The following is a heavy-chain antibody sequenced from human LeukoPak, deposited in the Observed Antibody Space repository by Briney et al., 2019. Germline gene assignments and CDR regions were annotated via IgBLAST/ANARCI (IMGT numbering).Heavy chain of an antibody. CDR1: GASISTHY. V-gene: IGHV4-59*11. D-gene: IGHD6-13*01. Sequence: SETLSLTCTVSGASISTHYWSWIRQPPEKGPEWIGDFYFSGSTNYNPSLKSRATISGDTSKNQFSLNLRSVTAADTAVYYCARAGAIATVRLDLDHWGRGTQVTVSS. CDR3: ARAGAIATVRLDLDH. CDR2: FYFSGST. J-gene: IGHJ4*02.